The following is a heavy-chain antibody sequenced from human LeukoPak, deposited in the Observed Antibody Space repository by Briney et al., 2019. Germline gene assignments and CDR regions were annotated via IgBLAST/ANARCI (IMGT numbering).Heavy chain of an antibody. CDR1: GGSISSSSYY. Sequence: PSETLSLTCTVSGGSISSSSYYWGWIRQPPGTGLEWLGSIYYSGSTYYNPSLKSRVTISVYTSKNQFSLKLSSVTAADTAVYSWARLCGSYGDEQGIDYGGQGTLVTVSS. CDR2: IYYSGST. V-gene: IGHV4-39*01. D-gene: IGHD1-26*01. CDR3: ARLCGSYGDEQGIDY. J-gene: IGHJ4*02.